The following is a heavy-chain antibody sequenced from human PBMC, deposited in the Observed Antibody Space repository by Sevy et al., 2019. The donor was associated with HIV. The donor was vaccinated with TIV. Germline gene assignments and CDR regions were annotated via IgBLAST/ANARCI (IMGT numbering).Heavy chain of an antibody. J-gene: IGHJ4*02. CDR3: ARDRGRGSDDILTGVPFDY. Sequence: ASVKVSCKASGYTFIIYGISWVRQAPAQGLEWMGWINPYNANTDYAQKFQGRVTMTTDTSTSTAYMELRSLRSDDTATYYCARDRGRGSDDILTGVPFDYWGQGTLVTVSS. D-gene: IGHD3-9*01. V-gene: IGHV1-18*01. CDR1: GYTFIIYG. CDR2: INPYNANT.